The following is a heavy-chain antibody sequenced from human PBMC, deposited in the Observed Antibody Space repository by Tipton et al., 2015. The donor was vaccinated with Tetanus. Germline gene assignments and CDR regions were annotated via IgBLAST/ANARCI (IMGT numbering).Heavy chain of an antibody. CDR2: IYYSGST. D-gene: IGHD3-10*01. Sequence: TLSLTCTVSGGSISSYYWSWIRQPPGKGLEWIGYIYYSGSTNYNPSLKSRVTISVDTSKYQFSLKLSSVTAADTAVYYCARGSGSYYGDFDYWGQGTLVTVSS. CDR3: ARGSGSYYGDFDY. CDR1: GGSISSYY. V-gene: IGHV4-59*01. J-gene: IGHJ4*02.